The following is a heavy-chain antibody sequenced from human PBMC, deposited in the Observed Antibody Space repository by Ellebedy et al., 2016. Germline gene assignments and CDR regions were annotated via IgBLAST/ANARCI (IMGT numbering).Heavy chain of an antibody. J-gene: IGHJ4*02. CDR1: GGSISSGRYY. CDR3: ARYGSTANTAGRWYFDY. CDR2: MYTSGSI. Sequence: SETLSLTXTVSGGSISSGRYYWSWIRQPAGEGLQWIGRMYTSGSIEYNPSLKSRVTMSVDASKNQFSLKWTSMTAADTAVYYCARYGSTANTAGRWYFDYWGQGALVTVSS. V-gene: IGHV4-61*02. D-gene: IGHD6-13*01.